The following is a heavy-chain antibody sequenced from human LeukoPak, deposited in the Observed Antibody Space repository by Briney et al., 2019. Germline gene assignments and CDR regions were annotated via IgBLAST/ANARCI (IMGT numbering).Heavy chain of an antibody. CDR3: ARSLTLGGYYGSGSYYNTLHFDY. V-gene: IGHV4-34*01. D-gene: IGHD3-10*01. CDR1: GGSLSGYY. J-gene: IGHJ4*02. CDR2: INHSGST. Sequence: SETLSLTCAVYGGSLSGYYWSWIRQPPGKGLEWIGEINHSGSTNYNPPLKSRVTISVDTSKNQFSLKLSSVTAADTAVYYCARSLTLGGYYGSGSYYNTLHFDYWGQGTLVTVSS.